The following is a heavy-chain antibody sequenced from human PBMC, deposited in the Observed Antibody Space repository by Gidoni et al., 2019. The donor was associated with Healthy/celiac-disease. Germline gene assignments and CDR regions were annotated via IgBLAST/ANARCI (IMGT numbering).Heavy chain of an antibody. V-gene: IGHV1-2*02. Sequence: QVQLVQSGAEVKKPGASVKVSCKASGYTFPAYYMHWVRQAPGQGLEWMGWINPNSGGTNYAQKFQGRVTMTRDTSISTAYMELSRLRSDDTAVYYCARESTSRKYYYYYMDVWGKGTTVTVSS. D-gene: IGHD2-2*01. CDR1: GYTFPAYY. CDR2: INPNSGGT. CDR3: ARESTSRKYYYYYMDV. J-gene: IGHJ6*03.